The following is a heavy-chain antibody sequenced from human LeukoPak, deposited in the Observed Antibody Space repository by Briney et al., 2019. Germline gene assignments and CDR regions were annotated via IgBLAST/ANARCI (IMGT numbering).Heavy chain of an antibody. CDR1: GGTFSSYA. CDR3: ARGGLTRDAFDI. CDR2: IIPIFGTA. J-gene: IGHJ3*02. V-gene: IGHV1-69*13. Sequence: ASVTVSCKASGGTFSSYAISWVRQAPGQGLEWMGGIIPIFGTANYAQKFQGRVTITADESTSTAYMELSSLRSEDTAVYYCARGGLTRDAFDIWGQGTMVTVSS. D-gene: IGHD3-9*01.